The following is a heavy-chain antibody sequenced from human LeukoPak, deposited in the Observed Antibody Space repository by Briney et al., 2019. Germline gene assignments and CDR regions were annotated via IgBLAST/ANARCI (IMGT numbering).Heavy chain of an antibody. J-gene: IGHJ4*02. CDR1: GYTFTSYD. D-gene: IGHD2-15*01. CDR2: MNPNSGNT. Sequence: ASVKVSCKASGYTFTSYDINWVRQATGQGLEWMGWMNPNSGNTGYAQKFQGRVTMTRNTSISTAYMELSSLRSEDTAVYYCARQYCSGGSCYPLSFDYWGQGTLVTVPS. V-gene: IGHV1-8*01. CDR3: ARQYCSGGSCYPLSFDY.